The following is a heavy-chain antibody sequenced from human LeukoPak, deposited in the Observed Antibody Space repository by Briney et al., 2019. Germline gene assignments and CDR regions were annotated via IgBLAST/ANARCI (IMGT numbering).Heavy chain of an antibody. Sequence: ASVKVSCKASGYTFTSYGISWVRQAPGQGLEWMGWISAYNGNTNYAQKLQGRVTITADESTSTAYMELSSLRSEDTAVYYCARGGVNRGTYRELWFGEAYYYYGVDVWGQGTTVTVSS. V-gene: IGHV1-18*01. J-gene: IGHJ6*02. CDR1: GYTFTSYG. CDR3: ARGGVNRGTYRELWFGEAYYYYGVDV. D-gene: IGHD3-10*01. CDR2: ISAYNGNT.